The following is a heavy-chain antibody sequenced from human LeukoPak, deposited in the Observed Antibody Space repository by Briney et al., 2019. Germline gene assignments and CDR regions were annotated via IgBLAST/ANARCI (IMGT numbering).Heavy chain of an antibody. V-gene: IGHV3-23*01. J-gene: IGHJ6*03. CDR2: ISGGGDNT. Sequence: TGRSLRLSCAASGFTFSNYGMHWVRQAPGKGLEWVSTISGGGDNTYFADSVKGRFTISRDNSKNTLFLQMVSLRAEDTAVYYCAKFEGALLGNYYMDVWGKGTTVTVSS. CDR1: GFTFSNYG. CDR3: AKFEGALLGNYYMDV.